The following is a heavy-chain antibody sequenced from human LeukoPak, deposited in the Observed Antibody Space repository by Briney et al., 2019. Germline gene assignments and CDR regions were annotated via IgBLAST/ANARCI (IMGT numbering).Heavy chain of an antibody. Sequence: PSETLSLTCAVYGGSFSGYYWSWIRQPPGKGLEWIGEINHSGSTNYNPSLKSRVTISVDTSKNQLSLKLSSVTAADTAVYYCARVGESGSGSYHPYFDYWGQGTLVTVSS. CDR1: GGSFSGYY. D-gene: IGHD3-10*01. CDR2: INHSGST. CDR3: ARVGESGSGSYHPYFDY. J-gene: IGHJ4*02. V-gene: IGHV4-34*01.